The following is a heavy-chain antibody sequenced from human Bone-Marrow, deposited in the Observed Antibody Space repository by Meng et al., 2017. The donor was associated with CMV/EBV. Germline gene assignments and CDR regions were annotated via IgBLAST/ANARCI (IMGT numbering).Heavy chain of an antibody. J-gene: IGHJ5*02. CDR1: GFTFSSYA. D-gene: IGHD2-2*01. CDR3: ARDRGEGNCSSTSCPGRFDP. V-gene: IGHV3-30-3*01. Sequence: GESLKISCAASGFTFSSYAMHWVRQAPGKGLEWVAVISYDGSNKYYADSVKGRFTISRDNSKNTLYLQMNSLRAEDTAVYYCARDRGEGNCSSTSCPGRFDPWGQGTLVTVSS. CDR2: ISYDGSNK.